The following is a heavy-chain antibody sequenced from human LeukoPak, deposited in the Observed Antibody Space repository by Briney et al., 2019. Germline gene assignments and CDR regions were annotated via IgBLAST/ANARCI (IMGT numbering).Heavy chain of an antibody. CDR2: LGTAGDT. D-gene: IGHD5-24*01. J-gene: IGHJ4*02. V-gene: IGHV3-13*01. CDR1: GFTLSNYA. Sequence: QAGGSLRLSCAASGFTLSNYAMHWVRQPAGEGLEWVSALGTAGDTFYPGSVKGQFTISRDNAKKSLFLQMNSLRAEDTAVYYCARQNTPHGNFDYWGQGTLVTVSS. CDR3: ARQNTPHGNFDY.